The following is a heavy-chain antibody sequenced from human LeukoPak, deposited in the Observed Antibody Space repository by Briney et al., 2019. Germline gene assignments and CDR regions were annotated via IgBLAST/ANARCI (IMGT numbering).Heavy chain of an antibody. J-gene: IGHJ4*02. CDR2: MYPGNSDI. D-gene: IGHD6-19*01. V-gene: IGHV5-51*01. CDR3: ARGDEDSSGFFLDY. CDR1: GYSFTNYW. Sequence: GESLKISCKGSGYSFTNYWIGWVRQMPGKGLEWMGIMYPGNSDIRYSPSVQGQVTISADKSISTAYLQWSSLKASDTAMYYCARGDEDSSGFFLDYWGQGTLVTVSS.